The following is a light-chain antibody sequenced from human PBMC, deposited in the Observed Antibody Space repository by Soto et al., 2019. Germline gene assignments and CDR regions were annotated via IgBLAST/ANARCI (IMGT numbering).Light chain of an antibody. CDR1: QSVSSN. Sequence: EIVMTQSPATLSVSPGERATLSCRASQSVSSNLAWYQQKPGQAPRLLIYGASTRATGIPARFSGSGSGTEFTLTISSPQSEDFAVYYCQQYNNWPPVLTFGGGTRVDIK. J-gene: IGKJ4*01. CDR2: GAS. V-gene: IGKV3-15*01. CDR3: QQYNNWPPVLT.